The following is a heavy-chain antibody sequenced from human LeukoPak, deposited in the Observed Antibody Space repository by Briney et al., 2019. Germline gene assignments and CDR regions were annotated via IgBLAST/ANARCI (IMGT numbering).Heavy chain of an antibody. J-gene: IGHJ5*02. CDR2: IYYDGST. CDR1: GGSISSSAYY. Sequence: SETLSLTCIVSGGSISSSAYYWSWIRQPPGKALEWVANIYYDGSTYYNPSLRSRVSISIDTSKNQFSLRVTSVTAADTAVFYCAGLPIPGWFDPWGQGTLVPVSS. CDR3: AGLPIPGWFDP. V-gene: IGHV4-39*01.